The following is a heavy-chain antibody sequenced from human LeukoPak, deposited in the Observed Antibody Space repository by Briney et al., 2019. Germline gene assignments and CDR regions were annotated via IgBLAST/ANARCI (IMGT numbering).Heavy chain of an antibody. CDR1: GFTFSSYA. D-gene: IGHD2-15*01. Sequence: GGSLRLSCAASGFTFSSYAMHWVCQAPGKGLEWVAVISYDGSNKYYADSVEGRFTISRDNSKNTLYLQMNSLRAEDTAVYYCAREGCSGGSCYYGMDVWGQGTTVTVSS. J-gene: IGHJ6*02. V-gene: IGHV3-30-3*01. CDR2: ISYDGSNK. CDR3: AREGCSGGSCYYGMDV.